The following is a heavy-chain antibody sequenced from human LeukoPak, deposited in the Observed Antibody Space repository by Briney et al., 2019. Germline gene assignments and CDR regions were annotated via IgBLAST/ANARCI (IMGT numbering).Heavy chain of an antibody. CDR1: GFTFSSYW. CDR3: ARDQPGTYTLSST. V-gene: IGHV3-74*01. CDR2: VNSDGGST. D-gene: IGHD6-19*01. Sequence: GGSLRLSCAASGFTFSSYWMHWVRQAPGKGLVWVSRVNSDGGSTNYADFVKGRFTISRDNAKNTLYLQMNSLRADDTAVYYCARDQPGTYTLSSTWGQGTLVTVSS. J-gene: IGHJ5*02.